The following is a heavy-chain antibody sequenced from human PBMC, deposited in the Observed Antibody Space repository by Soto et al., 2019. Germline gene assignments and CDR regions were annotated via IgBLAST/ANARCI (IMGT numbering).Heavy chain of an antibody. CDR3: FRKYYYDTSGYYYAWYFDL. CDR1: GGSISSPHYY. V-gene: IGHV4-30-4*01. D-gene: IGHD3-22*01. CDR2: ISYSGTT. Sequence: SETLSLTCTVSGGSISSPHYYWSWIRQSPGEGLEWIGYISYSGTTYYKTSLKSRTTISKDTSKNQFSLKLSSVTAADTAVYFCFRKYYYDTSGYYYAWYFDLWGRGTLVTVSS. J-gene: IGHJ2*01.